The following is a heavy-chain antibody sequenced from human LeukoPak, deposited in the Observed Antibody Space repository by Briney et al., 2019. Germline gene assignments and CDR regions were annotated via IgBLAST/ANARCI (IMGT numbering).Heavy chain of an antibody. CDR2: IKPGGSQR. Sequence: PGGSLRLSCAASGFRFRDYWMVWLRQAPGMGLEWVASIKPGGSQRDYVDSVKGGFTISRDNAQNSLYLKINSLRVEDTAVYYCARDDASSSFTYWGQGALVTVSS. J-gene: IGHJ4*02. CDR1: GFRFRDYW. CDR3: ARDDASSSFTY. V-gene: IGHV3-7*01. D-gene: IGHD3-16*01.